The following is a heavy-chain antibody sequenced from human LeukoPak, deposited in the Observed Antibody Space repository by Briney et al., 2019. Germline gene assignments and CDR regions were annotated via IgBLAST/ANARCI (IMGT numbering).Heavy chain of an antibody. Sequence: EGSLRLSCAASGFTFSNYAMSWVRQAPEKGLEWVSIITTSGDTYYADSVKGRFTISRDNNMNTVFLQLNSLRAADTALYYCVRGISAPDCWGQGALVTVSS. CDR1: GFTFSNYA. CDR3: VRGISAPDC. D-gene: IGHD3-16*01. CDR2: ITTSGDT. V-gene: IGHV3-23*01. J-gene: IGHJ4*02.